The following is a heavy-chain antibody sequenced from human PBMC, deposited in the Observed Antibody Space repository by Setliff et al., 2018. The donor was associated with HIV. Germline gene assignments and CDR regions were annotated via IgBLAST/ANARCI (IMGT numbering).Heavy chain of an antibody. D-gene: IGHD6-13*01. CDR1: GYTFSNYG. J-gene: IGHJ4*02. CDR2: ISAYNDNT. CDR3: ARELPDSSSWVDY. Sequence: GASVKVSCKASGYTFSNYGISWVRQAPGQGLEWMGWISAYNDNTHYAQKLQGRVTMTTDTSTNTAYMELRSLRSDDTAVYYCARELPDSSSWVDYWGQGTLVTSPQ. V-gene: IGHV1-18*01.